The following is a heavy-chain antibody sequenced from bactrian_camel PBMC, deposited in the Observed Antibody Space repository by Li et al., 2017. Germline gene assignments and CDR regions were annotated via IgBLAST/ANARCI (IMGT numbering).Heavy chain of an antibody. CDR1: ELTLSKYS. CDR2: ISSDGSNS. V-gene: IGHV3S5*01. J-gene: IGHJ4*01. Sequence: QLVESGGGLVQPGGSRRLSCVDSELTLSKYSMSWVRQAPGKGLEWVSGISSDGSNSYYADSVKGRFTISSDNARNTVYLQMNSLKPEDTAVYYCVHDPAGVDESNSWGQGTQVTVS. CDR3: VHDPAGVDESNS.